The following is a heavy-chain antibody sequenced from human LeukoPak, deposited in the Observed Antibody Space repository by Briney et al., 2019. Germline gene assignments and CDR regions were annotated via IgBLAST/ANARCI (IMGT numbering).Heavy chain of an antibody. D-gene: IGHD6-13*01. CDR2: IIPVFGTA. CDR3: AREGYEQQLVDY. Sequence: SVKVSCKASGGTFSSYTISWVRQAPGQGLEWMGGIIPVFGTANYAQKFQGRVTITADESTSTAYMELSSLRSDDTAVYYCAREGYEQQLVDYWGQGTLVTVSS. V-gene: IGHV1-69*01. J-gene: IGHJ4*02. CDR1: GGTFSSYT.